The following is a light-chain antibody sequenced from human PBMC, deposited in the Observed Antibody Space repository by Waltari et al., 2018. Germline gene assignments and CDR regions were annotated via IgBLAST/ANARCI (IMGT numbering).Light chain of an antibody. CDR2: EGK. J-gene: IGKJ4*01. CDR1: QRVYTD. CDR3: QHRHNWPPEFT. V-gene: IGKV3-11*01. Sequence: EVVLTQSPATLSLSPGDTATPSYRASQRVYTDFAWYQQTPGQPPRLLIYEGKYRATGIPARFSGSGSGTDFTLTISSLEPADFALYFCQHRHNWPPEFTFGGGTKVEI.